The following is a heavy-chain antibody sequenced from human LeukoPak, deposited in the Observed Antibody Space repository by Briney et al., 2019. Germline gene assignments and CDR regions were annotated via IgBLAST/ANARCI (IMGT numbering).Heavy chain of an antibody. CDR3: ARQERITISGVDPGYMDV. CDR2: ISAYNGNT. J-gene: IGHJ6*03. Sequence: ASVKVSRKASGYTFTSYGISWVRQAPGQGLEWMGWISAYNGNTNYAQKFQGRVTMTRDTSTSTAYMELRSLRSDDTAVYYCARQERITISGVDPGYMDVWGKGTTVTVSS. CDR1: GYTFTSYG. D-gene: IGHD3-3*01. V-gene: IGHV1-18*01.